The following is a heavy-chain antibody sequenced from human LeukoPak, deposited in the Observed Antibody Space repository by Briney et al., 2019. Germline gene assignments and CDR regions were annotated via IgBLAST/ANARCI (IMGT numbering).Heavy chain of an antibody. Sequence: GGSLRLSCAASGFTFSSYWMTWVRQGPGKGLEWVANIKPDGSLIYYVDSVKGRFTISRDNAKNSLYLQMNSLRAEDTAVYYCAKGEPYYDFWSGYYTGPIAAAGPGDYYYGMDVWGQGTTVTVSS. CDR3: AKGEPYYDFWSGYYTGPIAAAGPGDYYYGMDV. CDR1: GFTFSSYW. CDR2: IKPDGSLI. J-gene: IGHJ6*02. D-gene: IGHD3-3*01. V-gene: IGHV3-7*03.